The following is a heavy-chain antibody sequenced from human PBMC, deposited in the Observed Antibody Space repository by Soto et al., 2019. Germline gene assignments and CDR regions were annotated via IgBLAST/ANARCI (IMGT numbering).Heavy chain of an antibody. CDR1: GESISSGGYY. CDR2: SYDSESA. Sequence: QVQLQESGPGLVKASQTLSLICRVSGESISSGGYYWSWIRHPPVKGLEWIGYSYDSESAYYNPSLKSRVTISMDTSKNHFAMKLSSVTAADTAVYYCARASSSSSAADYWGQGTLITVSS. V-gene: IGHV4-31*03. CDR3: ARASSSSSAADY. D-gene: IGHD6-6*01. J-gene: IGHJ4*02.